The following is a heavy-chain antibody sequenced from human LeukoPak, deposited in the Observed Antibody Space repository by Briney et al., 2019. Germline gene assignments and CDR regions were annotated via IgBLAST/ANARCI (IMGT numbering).Heavy chain of an antibody. Sequence: GGSLRLSCAASGFTFSELYMDWVRHAPGTGLEWVCRIKKKVNSYTSEYAASVEGRFTISRVDSKHSLYKQMNSLKTADLAVYYCARAGRGTFYGEPWGQGTLVTVP. J-gene: IGHJ4*02. D-gene: IGHD3-10*01. CDR1: GFTFSELY. CDR3: ARAGRGTFYGEP. CDR2: IKKKVNSYTS. V-gene: IGHV3-72*01.